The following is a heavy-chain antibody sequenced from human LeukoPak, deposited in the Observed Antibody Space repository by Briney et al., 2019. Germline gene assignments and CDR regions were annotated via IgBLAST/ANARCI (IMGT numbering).Heavy chain of an antibody. V-gene: IGHV3-53*01. CDR3: ARGVEPLAANTLAY. CDR2: LYSDGNT. D-gene: IGHD1-14*01. CDR1: GFTVITND. Sequence: SGGSLRLSCAASGFTVITNDMTWVRQAPGKGFEWVSVLYSDGNTKYADSVQGRFTISRDNSKNTLYLEMNSLSPDDTAVYYCARGVEPLAANTLAYWGQGTLVTVSS. J-gene: IGHJ4*02.